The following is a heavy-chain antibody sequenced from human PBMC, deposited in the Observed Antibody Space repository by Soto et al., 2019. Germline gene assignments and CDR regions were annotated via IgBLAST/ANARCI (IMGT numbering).Heavy chain of an antibody. CDR3: ARGNFDY. CDR1: GGSFSGYF. Sequence: PSETLSLTCAVYGGSFSGYFWSWIRQPPGKGLEWIGEINHSGSTNYNPSLKSRVSISVDTSKNQFSLKLSSVTGADTAVYYCARGNFDYWGQGTLVTVSS. CDR2: INHSGST. V-gene: IGHV4-34*01. J-gene: IGHJ4*02.